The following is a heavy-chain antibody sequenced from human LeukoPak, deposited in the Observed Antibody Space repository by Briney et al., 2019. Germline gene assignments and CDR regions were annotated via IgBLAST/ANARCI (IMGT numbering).Heavy chain of an antibody. J-gene: IGHJ5*02. D-gene: IGHD3-3*01. CDR2: IYYSGST. Sequence: SETLSLTCTVSGGSISGGDYYWGWIRQPPGKGLEWSVHIYYSGSTYSNPSLKSRVTISVDTSKSQFSLKLSSVTAADTAVHYCASLYDFWSGYSNWLDPWGQGTLVTVSS. CDR1: GGSISGGDYY. V-gene: IGHV4-30-4*01. CDR3: ASLYDFWSGYSNWLDP.